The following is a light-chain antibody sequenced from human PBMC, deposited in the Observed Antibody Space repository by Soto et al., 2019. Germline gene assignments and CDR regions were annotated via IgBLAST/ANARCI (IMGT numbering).Light chain of an antibody. CDR3: QQRSNWLT. V-gene: IGKV3-11*01. CDR2: DAS. CDR1: QSVSNL. J-gene: IGKJ4*01. Sequence: EIVLTQSPATLSLSPGERATLSCRASQSVSNLLAWYQQKPGQAPRLLIYDASNRATGIPARFSGSGSGTDFTLNISSLEPEGFAFYYCQQRSNWLTFGGGTKVEIK.